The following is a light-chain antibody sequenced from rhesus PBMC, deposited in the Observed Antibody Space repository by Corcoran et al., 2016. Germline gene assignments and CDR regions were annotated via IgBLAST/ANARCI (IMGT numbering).Light chain of an antibody. J-gene: IGKJ4*01. V-gene: IGKV1-22*01. CDR2: KAS. Sequence: DIQMTQSPSSPSASVGDTVTITCRASQGISSWLAWYQQKAGKAPKLLIYKASSVQSGVPTRFSGSGSGTVFTLTISSLQSEDFATYYCQQYSSRPLPFGGGTKVEIK. CDR3: QQYSSRPLP. CDR1: QGISSW.